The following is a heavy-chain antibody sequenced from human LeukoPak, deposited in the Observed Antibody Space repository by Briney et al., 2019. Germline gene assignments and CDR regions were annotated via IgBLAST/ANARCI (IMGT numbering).Heavy chain of an antibody. D-gene: IGHD1-26*01. J-gene: IGHJ3*02. Sequence: SETLSLTCTVSGGSISTYYWSWIRQPPGEGLEWIGHIYYSGSTDHNPSLESRVTISLDTSKSQFPLKLTSVTAADTAVYYCARPRDSGSYYAFDIWGQGTMVTVSS. CDR3: ARPRDSGSYYAFDI. CDR2: IYYSGST. V-gene: IGHV4-59*12. CDR1: GGSISTYY.